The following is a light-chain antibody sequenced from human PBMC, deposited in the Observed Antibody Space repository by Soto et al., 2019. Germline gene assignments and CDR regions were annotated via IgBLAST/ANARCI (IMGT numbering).Light chain of an antibody. V-gene: IGKV3-20*01. Sequence: EIVLTQSPGTLSLCPGERATLSCRASQSVSSSYLAWYQQKPGQAPRLLIYGASSRATGIPHRFSGSGSGTDFTLTISRLEPQDFAVYYYQQFGSSPPFTFGNGTKVDVK. CDR1: QSVSSSY. CDR2: GAS. J-gene: IGKJ3*01. CDR3: QQFGSSPPFT.